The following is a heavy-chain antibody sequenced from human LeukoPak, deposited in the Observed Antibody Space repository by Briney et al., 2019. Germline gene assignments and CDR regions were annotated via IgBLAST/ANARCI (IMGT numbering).Heavy chain of an antibody. J-gene: IGHJ4*02. Sequence: ASVKVSCKTSGYTFTSYGISWVRQAPGQELEWMGWISAFTGNTDYAQKLQGRVTMTTDTTTSTAYMELRSLRSDDTAVYYCARRRDDYRQIDYWGQGTLVTVSS. V-gene: IGHV1-18*01. CDR2: ISAFTGNT. CDR3: ARRRDDYRQIDY. CDR1: GYTFTSYG. D-gene: IGHD5-24*01.